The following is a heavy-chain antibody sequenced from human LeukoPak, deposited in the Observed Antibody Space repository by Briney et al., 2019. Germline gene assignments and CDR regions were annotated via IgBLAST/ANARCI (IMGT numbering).Heavy chain of an antibody. V-gene: IGHV4-39*02. D-gene: IGHD3-3*01. CDR1: GDSIGNVEYF. Sequence: MASETLSLTCTVSGDSIGNVEYFWGWIRQPPGRGLEWIGTISYRGTTYYNPSLKSRVTLSTDTSKNYFFLRLNSVTVADVAVYYCAKVLGDDLFDAFDVWGQGTFVSVSA. CDR2: ISYRGTT. CDR3: AKVLGDDLFDAFDV. J-gene: IGHJ3*01.